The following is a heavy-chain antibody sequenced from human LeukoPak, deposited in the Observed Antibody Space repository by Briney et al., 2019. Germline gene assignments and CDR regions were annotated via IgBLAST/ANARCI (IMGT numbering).Heavy chain of an antibody. V-gene: IGHV3-15*01. D-gene: IGHD3-16*01. Sequence: GGSLRLSCAASGFTFSNAWMSWVRQAPGKGLEWVGRIKSKIDGGTTDYAAPVKGRFTISGDDSKNTLYLQMNSLKTEDTAVYYCTTDGGRKSRPYHFDYWGQGTLVTVSS. CDR2: IKSKIDGGTT. J-gene: IGHJ4*02. CDR3: TTDGGRKSRPYHFDY. CDR1: GFTFSNAW.